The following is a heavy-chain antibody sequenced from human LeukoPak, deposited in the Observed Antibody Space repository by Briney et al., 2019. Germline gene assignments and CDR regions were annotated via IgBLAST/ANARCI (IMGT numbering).Heavy chain of an antibody. V-gene: IGHV1-2*06. CDR3: ARQDIAAVWFYDY. J-gene: IGHJ4*02. CDR2: INPNSGGT. CDR1: GYTFTGYY. D-gene: IGHD6-13*01. Sequence: GASVKVSCKASGYTFTGYYMHWVRQAPGQGLEWMGRINPNSGGTNYAQKFQGRVTMTRDTSISTAYMELSRLRSDDTAVYYCARQDIAAVWFYDYWGQGTLVTVSS.